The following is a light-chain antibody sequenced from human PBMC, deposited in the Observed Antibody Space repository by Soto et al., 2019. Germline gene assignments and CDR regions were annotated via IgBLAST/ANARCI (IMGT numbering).Light chain of an antibody. J-gene: IGLJ1*01. V-gene: IGLV2-8*01. CDR2: DVN. Sequence: QSVLTQPPSASGSPGQSVTISCTGTGNDVGGYTFVSWYQQHPDKVPKLVIFDVNRRPSGVSDRFSGSKSVNAASLTISGLQAEDEADYYCCSYTATTTYVFGTGTKVTVL. CDR3: CSYTATTTYV. CDR1: GNDVGGYTF.